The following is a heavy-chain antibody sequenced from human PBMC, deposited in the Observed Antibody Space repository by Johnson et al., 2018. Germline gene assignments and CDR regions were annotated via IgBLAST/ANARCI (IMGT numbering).Heavy chain of an antibody. V-gene: IGHV3-23*04. J-gene: IGHJ1*01. CDR3: ARDAGIGIFFGELFNFQH. Sequence: VQLVQSGGGLVQPGGSLRLSCTASGFTFSNYAMSWVRQAPGKGLEWVSTISGGASSTYFPDSVRGRFTLSRDNSQNTVYLHMHSLRAEATAVYYCARDAGIGIFFGELFNFQHWGQGTLVTVSS. CDR1: GFTFSNYA. D-gene: IGHD3-10*01. CDR2: ISGGASST.